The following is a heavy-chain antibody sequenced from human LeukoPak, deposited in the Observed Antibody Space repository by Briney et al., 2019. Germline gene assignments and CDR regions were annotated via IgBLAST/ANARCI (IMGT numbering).Heavy chain of an antibody. Sequence: GGSLRLSCAASGFTFSSYAMHWVRQAPGKGLEWVAVISYDGSNKYYADSVKGRFTISRDNSKNTLYLQMNSLRAEDTAVYYCARDDFWSGPMGYWGQGILVTVSS. CDR2: ISYDGSNK. CDR3: ARDDFWSGPMGY. J-gene: IGHJ4*02. V-gene: IGHV3-30-3*01. CDR1: GFTFSSYA. D-gene: IGHD3-3*01.